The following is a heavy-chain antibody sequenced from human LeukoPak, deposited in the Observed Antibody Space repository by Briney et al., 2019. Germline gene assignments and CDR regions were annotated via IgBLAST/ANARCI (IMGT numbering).Heavy chain of an antibody. CDR2: IKQDGSEK. V-gene: IGHV3-7*01. J-gene: IGHJ6*02. Sequence: GGSLRLSCTASGFAFSNYSMNWVRQAPGKGLEWVANIKQDGSEKYYVDSVKGRFTISRDNAKNSLYLQMNSLRAEDTAVYYCARQGHYYDFWSGPTYGMDVWGQGTTVTVSS. D-gene: IGHD3-3*01. CDR1: GFAFSNYS. CDR3: ARQGHYYDFWSGPTYGMDV.